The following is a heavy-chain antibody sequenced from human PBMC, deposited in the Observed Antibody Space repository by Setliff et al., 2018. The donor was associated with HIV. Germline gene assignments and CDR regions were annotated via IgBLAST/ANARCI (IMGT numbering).Heavy chain of an antibody. Sequence: ASVKVSCKASGYTFSGYYMHWVRQAPGQGLEWMGWINLNSGNTGYAQKFQGRVTMTRNTSISTTYMELSSLRSEDTAVYYCARARHQITIFDYWGQGMLVTVSS. CDR3: ARARHQITIFDY. CDR1: GYTFSGYY. D-gene: IGHD3-10*01. V-gene: IGHV1-8*02. CDR2: INLNSGNT. J-gene: IGHJ4*02.